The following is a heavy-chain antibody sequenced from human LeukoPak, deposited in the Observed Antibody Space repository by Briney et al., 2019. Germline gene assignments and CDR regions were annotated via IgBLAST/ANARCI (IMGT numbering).Heavy chain of an antibody. CDR3: ARGAYYDSRGYYYVFDY. V-gene: IGHV4-39*07. D-gene: IGHD3-22*01. CDR1: GGSISSSSYY. J-gene: IGHJ4*02. Sequence: PSETLSLTCTVSGGSISSSSYYWGWIRQPPGKGLEWNGSIYYSGSTYYNPSLKSRVTISLDMSKNQFSLKLSSVTAADTAVYYCARGAYYDSRGYYYVFDYWGQGTLVTVSS. CDR2: IYYSGST.